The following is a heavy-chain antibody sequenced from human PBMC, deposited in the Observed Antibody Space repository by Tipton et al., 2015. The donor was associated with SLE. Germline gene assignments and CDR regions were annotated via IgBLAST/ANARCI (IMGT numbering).Heavy chain of an antibody. CDR3: AAADAGYDTSWYRFDY. Sequence: TLSLTCTVSGCSINNGDYSWSWVRQPPGKGLEWIGYIFHSGNAYYNPSLKSRVTLSVDMSRNQFPLRLNSVTAADTGLYYCAAADAGYDTSWYRFDYWGRGTLVTVSS. V-gene: IGHV4-30-2*01. CDR2: IFHSGNA. CDR1: GCSINNGDYS. J-gene: IGHJ4*02. D-gene: IGHD2-2*01.